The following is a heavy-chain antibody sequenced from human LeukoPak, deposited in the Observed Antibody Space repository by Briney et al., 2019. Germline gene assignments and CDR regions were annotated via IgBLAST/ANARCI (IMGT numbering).Heavy chain of an antibody. D-gene: IGHD3-3*01. V-gene: IGHV3-30*02. CDR2: IRYDGSNK. Sequence: GGSLRLSCAASGFTFSSYGMHWVRQAPGKGLEWVAFIRYDGSNKYYADSVKGRFTISRDNSKNTLYLQMNSLRAEDTAVYYCAKVEYYDFWSGYEDAFDIWGQGTTVTVSS. CDR3: AKVEYYDFWSGYEDAFDI. CDR1: GFTFSSYG. J-gene: IGHJ3*02.